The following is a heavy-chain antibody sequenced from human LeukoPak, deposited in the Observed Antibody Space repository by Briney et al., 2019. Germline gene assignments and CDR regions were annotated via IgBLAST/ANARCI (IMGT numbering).Heavy chain of an antibody. J-gene: IGHJ3*01. CDR1: GFTFSSYW. V-gene: IGHV3-7*01. Sequence: GGSLRLSCAASGFTFSSYWMSWVRQAPGKGLEWVANINQDGSEKYYVDSVKGRFIISRDNGKNSLYLQMSSLRVEDTGVYYCARAGVKVLVTYDALDLWGQGTLVTVSS. CDR2: INQDGSEK. D-gene: IGHD5-18*01. CDR3: ARAGVKVLVTYDALDL.